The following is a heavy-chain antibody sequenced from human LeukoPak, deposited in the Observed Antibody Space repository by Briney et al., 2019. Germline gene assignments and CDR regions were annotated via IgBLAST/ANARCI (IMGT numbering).Heavy chain of an antibody. V-gene: IGHV1-69*05. CDR3: ARDAFDI. J-gene: IGHJ3*02. Sequence: SVKVSCKASGGTFSTFGISWVRQAPGQGLEWMGGIIPMSGTVNNAQKFQGRVTMTRNTSISTAYMELSSLRSEDTAVYYCARDAFDIWGQGTMVTASS. CDR1: GGTFSTFG. CDR2: IIPMSGTV.